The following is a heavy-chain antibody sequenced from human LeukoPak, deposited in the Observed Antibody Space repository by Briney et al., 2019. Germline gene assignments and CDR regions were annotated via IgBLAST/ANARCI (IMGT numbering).Heavy chain of an antibody. D-gene: IGHD1-1*01. CDR1: GYTFTGYY. CDR2: INPPSGGT. J-gene: IGHJ5*02. V-gene: IGHV1-2*04. Sequence: ASVKVSCKASGYTFTGYYMHWVRQAPGQGLEWMGWINPPSGGTNYAQKFQGWVTMTRDTSITTAYMELSRLRSDDTAVYYCARTSRTTGTSWWGDDWFDPWGRGTLVTVSS. CDR3: ARTSRTTGTSWWGDDWFDP.